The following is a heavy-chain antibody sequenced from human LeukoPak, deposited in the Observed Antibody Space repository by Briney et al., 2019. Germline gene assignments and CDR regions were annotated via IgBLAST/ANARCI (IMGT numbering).Heavy chain of an antibody. Sequence: GGSLRLSCAASEFTFSNYGMHWVRQAPGKGLEWVAVISYDGSNKYYADSVKGRFTISRDNSKNTLYLQMNSLRAEDTAVYYCARELEGLFSTVEDDIWGQGTMVTVSS. J-gene: IGHJ3*02. V-gene: IGHV3-30*19. CDR3: ARELEGLFSTVEDDI. D-gene: IGHD4-23*01. CDR2: ISYDGSNK. CDR1: EFTFSNYG.